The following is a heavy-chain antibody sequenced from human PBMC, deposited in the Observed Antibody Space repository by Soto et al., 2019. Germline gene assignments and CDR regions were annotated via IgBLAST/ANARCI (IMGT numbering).Heavy chain of an antibody. D-gene: IGHD6-19*01. J-gene: IGHJ4*02. V-gene: IGHV3-23*01. CDR3: ANEGAVPPREAY. Sequence: PGGALRLSCAASGLTFSSYAMSWVRQAPEKGLEWVSSTSGNGGSTYYADSVKGRFTISRDNSKNTLYLQMNSLRAEDTAVYYCANEGAVPPREAYWGQGTLVTVSS. CDR1: GLTFSSYA. CDR2: TSGNGGST.